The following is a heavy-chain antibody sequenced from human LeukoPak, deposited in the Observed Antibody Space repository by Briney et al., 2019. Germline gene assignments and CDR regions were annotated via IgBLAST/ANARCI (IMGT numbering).Heavy chain of an antibody. CDR1: GASISDYY. J-gene: IGHJ4*02. CDR2: IHYSGRT. Sequence: PSETLSLTCTVSGASISDYYWSGIRQPPGKGLEWVGYIHYSGRTNYNPSLESRVTILVDTSRTQFSLTLTSVTAADTAVYFCARESLPLRWFLWGQGTLVTVSS. V-gene: IGHV4-59*01. D-gene: IGHD3-10*01. CDR3: ARESLPLRWFL.